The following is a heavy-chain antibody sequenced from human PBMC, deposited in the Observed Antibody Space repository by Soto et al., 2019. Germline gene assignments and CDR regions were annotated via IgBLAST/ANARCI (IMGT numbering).Heavy chain of an antibody. J-gene: IGHJ5*02. V-gene: IGHV4-34*01. CDR3: ATANWSHHYFDP. CDR1: GGSFSGYY. Sequence: SETLSLTCAVYGGSFSGYYWSWLRQPPGKGLEWIGEINHSGSTNYNPSLKSRVTISVDTSKNQFSLKVTSATAADTAVYYCATANWSHHYFDPWGQGTLVTVSS. D-gene: IGHD1-1*01. CDR2: INHSGST.